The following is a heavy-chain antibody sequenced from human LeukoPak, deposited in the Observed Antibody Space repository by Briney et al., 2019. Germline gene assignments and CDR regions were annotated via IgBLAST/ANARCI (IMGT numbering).Heavy chain of an antibody. J-gene: IGHJ4*02. CDR1: GYTLTELS. Sequence: GASVKVSCKVSGYTLTELSMHWVRQAPGKGLEWMGGFDPEDGETIYAQKFQGRVTMTEDTSTDTAYMELSSLRSEDTAVYYCATDLEVSQPAITMVRGVRGWGQGTLVTVSS. CDR2: FDPEDGET. D-gene: IGHD3-10*01. V-gene: IGHV1-24*01. CDR3: ATDLEVSQPAITMVRGVRG.